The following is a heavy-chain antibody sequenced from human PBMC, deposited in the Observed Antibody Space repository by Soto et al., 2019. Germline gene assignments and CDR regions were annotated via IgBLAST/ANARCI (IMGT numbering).Heavy chain of an antibody. D-gene: IGHD2-15*01. CDR2: ISVDGTKE. J-gene: IGHJ4*02. CDR3: AREVVDWTYFDY. V-gene: IGHV3-30-3*01. Sequence: QVQLVESGGGVVQPGTSLRLSCVTSGFIFNNYALYWVRQAPGKGLEWVASISVDGTKENYADSVKGRCSISRDKSKNTMYIEMNRLRGEDTAVYYCAREVVDWTYFDYWGQGTLVTVSS. CDR1: GFIFNNYA.